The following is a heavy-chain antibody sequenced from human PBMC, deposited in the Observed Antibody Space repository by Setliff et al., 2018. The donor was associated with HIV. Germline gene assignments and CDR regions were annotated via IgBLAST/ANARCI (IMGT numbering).Heavy chain of an antibody. CDR2: INRSGNT. D-gene: IGHD3-22*01. Sequence: SETLSLTCAVYGGSFGAYYWTWIRQPPGKGLEWIGEINRSGNTKYNPSLKSRVTISVDTSKNQFSLKLSSVTAADTAVFYCARLTTTYYYDSSAYYHPVWGQGTLVTVSS. V-gene: IGHV4-34*01. J-gene: IGHJ4*02. CDR3: ARLTTTYYYDSSAYYHPV. CDR1: GGSFGAYY.